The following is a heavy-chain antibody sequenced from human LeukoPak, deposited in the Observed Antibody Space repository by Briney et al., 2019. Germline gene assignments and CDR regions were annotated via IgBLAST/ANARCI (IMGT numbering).Heavy chain of an antibody. CDR3: ARRYYYNLGSFPFDF. D-gene: IGHD3-10*01. V-gene: IGHV4-34*01. CDR1: GGPFSGYF. Sequence: SETLSLTCAVSGGPFSGYFWSWIRQSSGKGLEWIGEIHNSGTTNYNPSLNSRATFSEDTSKNQFYLNLSSVTAADTAVYYCARRYYYNLGSFPFDFWGQGTLVTVSS. J-gene: IGHJ4*02. CDR2: IHNSGTT.